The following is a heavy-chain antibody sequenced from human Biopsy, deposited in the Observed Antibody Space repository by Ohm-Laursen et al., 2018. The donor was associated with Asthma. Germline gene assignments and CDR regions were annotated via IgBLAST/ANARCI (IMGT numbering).Heavy chain of an antibody. Sequence: SSVKVSCKSLGDTFNTYVIGWVRQAPGQGLEWMGGINSVFGTTTYPQKFQDRVTITADDSTSTVYMELSGLRSEDTAVYYCARKAGSCISRTCYSLDFWGQGTLVTVSS. D-gene: IGHD2-2*01. CDR3: ARKAGSCISRTCYSLDF. V-gene: IGHV1-69*01. CDR2: INSVFGTT. CDR1: GDTFNTYV. J-gene: IGHJ4*02.